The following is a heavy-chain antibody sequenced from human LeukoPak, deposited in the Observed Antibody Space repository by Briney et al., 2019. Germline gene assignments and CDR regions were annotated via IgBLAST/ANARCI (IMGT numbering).Heavy chain of an antibody. J-gene: IGHJ6*03. D-gene: IGHD1-7*01. CDR2: IYSGGST. V-gene: IGHV3-53*01. CDR3: ARDSWNYVPYYYYYMDV. CDR1: GFTVSSNY. Sequence: GGSLRLSCAASGFTVSSNYMSWVRQAPGKGLEWASVIYSGGSTYYADSVKGRFTISRDNSKNTLYLQMNSLRAEDTAVYYCARDSWNYVPYYYYYMDVWGKGTTVTASS.